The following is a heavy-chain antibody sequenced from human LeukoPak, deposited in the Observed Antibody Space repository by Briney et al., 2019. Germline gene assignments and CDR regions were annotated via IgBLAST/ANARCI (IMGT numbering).Heavy chain of an antibody. CDR1: GYTFTSYY. Sequence: ASVKVSCKASGYTFTSYYMHWVRQAPGQGLEWMGIINPSGGSTNYAQKFQGRVTMTRDMSTNTFYMELSSLRFEDTAVYYCAREPSGYHNTGGEGSLVTVSS. J-gene: IGHJ4*02. V-gene: IGHV1-46*01. CDR2: INPSGGST. CDR3: AREPSGYHNT. D-gene: IGHD5-12*01.